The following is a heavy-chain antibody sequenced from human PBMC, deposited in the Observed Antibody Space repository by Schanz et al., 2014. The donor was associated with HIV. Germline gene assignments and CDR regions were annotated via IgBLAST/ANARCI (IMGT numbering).Heavy chain of an antibody. CDR2: ISTDSNTI. D-gene: IGHD6-25*01. CDR3: ARGWRLNSFDV. J-gene: IGHJ3*01. Sequence: EVQLVESGGGLVQPGGSLRLSCEASGFTLSTYSMDWVRQAPGKGLEWLSYISTDSNTIYYADSVKGRFTISRDNAKKSVSLQMNSLRDEDTAIYFCARGWRLNSFDVWGQGTMVTVSS. CDR1: GFTLSTYS. V-gene: IGHV3-48*02.